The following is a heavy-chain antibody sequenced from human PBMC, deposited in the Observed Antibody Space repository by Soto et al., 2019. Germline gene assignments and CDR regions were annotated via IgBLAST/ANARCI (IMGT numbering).Heavy chain of an antibody. D-gene: IGHD4-17*01. CDR2: LYSGGST. Sequence: EVQLVESGGGLVQPGGSLRLSCAASGLTVSSNYMSWVRQAPGKGLEWVSLLYSGGSTYYADSVKGRFTISRDNSKNTRYRQMDSLGGEDTAVYYCARSGNYGDYVDYWGQGTLVTVSS. CDR1: GLTVSSNY. CDR3: ARSGNYGDYVDY. J-gene: IGHJ4*02. V-gene: IGHV3-66*01.